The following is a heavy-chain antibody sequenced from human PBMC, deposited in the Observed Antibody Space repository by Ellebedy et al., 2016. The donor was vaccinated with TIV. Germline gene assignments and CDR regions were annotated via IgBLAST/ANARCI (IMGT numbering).Heavy chain of an antibody. CDR2: IVGSGNT. D-gene: IGHD3-9*01. J-gene: IGHJ3*02. CDR1: GFTFSSSA. Sequence: SVKVSCXASGFTFSSSAVQWVRQARGQRLEWIGWIVGSGNTNYAQKFQERVTITRDMSTRTVYMELSSLRSEDTAVYYCAADPPPIRYLDWPVAFNIWGQGTMVIVSS. CDR3: AADPPPIRYLDWPVAFNI. V-gene: IGHV1-58*01.